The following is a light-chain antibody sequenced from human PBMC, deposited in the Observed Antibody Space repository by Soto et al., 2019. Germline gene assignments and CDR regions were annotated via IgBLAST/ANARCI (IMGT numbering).Light chain of an antibody. CDR1: QSVTNNY. CDR2: DAS. CDR3: QQCARSPLT. Sequence: EIVLTQSPGTLSLSPGESATLSCRASQSVTNNYLAWYQQKPGQAPRLLIADASRRATGIPDRFSGSGSGTEFTLTISRLEPEDFAGYYCQQCARSPLTFGEGTKVEMK. V-gene: IGKV3-20*01. J-gene: IGKJ1*01.